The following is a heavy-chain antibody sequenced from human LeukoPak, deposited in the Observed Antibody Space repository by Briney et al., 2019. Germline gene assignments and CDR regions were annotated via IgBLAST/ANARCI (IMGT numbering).Heavy chain of an antibody. V-gene: IGHV3-48*03. CDR2: ISRSGSTI. D-gene: IGHD3/OR15-3a*01. CDR1: GFTLSSSE. Sequence: GGSPRLSCAASGFTLSSSEMNWVCQAPGKGLEWVSYISRSGSTIFYADSVKGRFTISRDNAKNSVSLQMNSLRAEDTAVYFCARPTWTNYMDVWGKGTAVTISS. J-gene: IGHJ6*03. CDR3: ARPTWTNYMDV.